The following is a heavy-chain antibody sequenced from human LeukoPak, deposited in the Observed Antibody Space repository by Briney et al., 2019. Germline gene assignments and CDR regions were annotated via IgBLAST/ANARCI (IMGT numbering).Heavy chain of an antibody. CDR2: ISAYNGNT. Sequence: ASVKVSCKASGYTFTSYGISWVRQAPGQGLEWMGWISAYNGNTNYAQKLQGRVTMTTDTSASTAYMELRSLRSDDTAVYYCARSLEEIAARRMVPSDYWGQGTLVTVSS. CDR3: ARSLEEIAARRMVPSDY. J-gene: IGHJ4*02. V-gene: IGHV1-18*01. D-gene: IGHD6-6*01. CDR1: GYTFTSYG.